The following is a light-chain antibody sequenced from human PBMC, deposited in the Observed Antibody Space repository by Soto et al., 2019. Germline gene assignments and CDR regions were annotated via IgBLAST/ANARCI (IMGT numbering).Light chain of an antibody. V-gene: IGKV3-15*01. Sequence: EIVMTQSPATLSVSPGERATLSCRASQSVNSNLAWYQQKPGQAPRLFIYDISTRATGIPVRFSGSGSGTEFTLTISSLQYEDFAVYYCQQYNNWPRTFGQGTKVDIK. J-gene: IGKJ1*01. CDR2: DIS. CDR3: QQYNNWPRT. CDR1: QSVNSN.